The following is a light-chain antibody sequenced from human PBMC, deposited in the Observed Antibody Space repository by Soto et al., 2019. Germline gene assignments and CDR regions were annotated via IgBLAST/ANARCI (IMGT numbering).Light chain of an antibody. J-gene: IGKJ2*01. Sequence: EIVLTQSPGTLSLSPGERATLSCRASQSVSSSYLAWYQQKPGQAPRLLIYGASTRATGIPDRFSGSGSGTGFTLSISRLEPEDLAVYYCQLYGSSPVTFGQGTKLEIK. CDR1: QSVSSSY. V-gene: IGKV3-20*01. CDR3: QLYGSSPVT. CDR2: GAS.